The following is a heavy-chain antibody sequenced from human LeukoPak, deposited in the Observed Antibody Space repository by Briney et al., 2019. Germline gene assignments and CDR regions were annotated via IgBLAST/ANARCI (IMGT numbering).Heavy chain of an antibody. CDR1: GFSFNNYW. D-gene: IGHD3-22*01. CDR2: IKKDGSER. J-gene: IGHJ4*02. Sequence: GGSLRLSCAASGFSFNNYWMTWVRQAPGKGLEWVANIKKDGSERYYVDSVKGRFTISRDNAKNSLYLQMNSLRAEDTAVYYCARDHGSSGYYSDYWGQGTLVTVSS. CDR3: ARDHGSSGYYSDY. V-gene: IGHV3-7*01.